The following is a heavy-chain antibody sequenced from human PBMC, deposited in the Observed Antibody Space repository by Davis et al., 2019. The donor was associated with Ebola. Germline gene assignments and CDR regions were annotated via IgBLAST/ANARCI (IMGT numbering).Heavy chain of an antibody. Sequence: ASVTVSCKASGYTFTSYYMHWVRQAPGQGLEWMGIINPSGGSTSYAQKFQGRVTMTRDTSTSTVYMELSSLRSEDTAVYYCARDRIVVVVAATQAYYYYGMDVWGQGTTVTVSS. J-gene: IGHJ6*02. CDR1: GYTFTSYY. CDR2: INPSGGST. CDR3: ARDRIVVVVAATQAYYYYGMDV. V-gene: IGHV1-46*01. D-gene: IGHD2-15*01.